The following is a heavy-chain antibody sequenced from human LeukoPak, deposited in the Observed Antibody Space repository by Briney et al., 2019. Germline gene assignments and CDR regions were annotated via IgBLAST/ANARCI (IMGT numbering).Heavy chain of an antibody. D-gene: IGHD3-9*01. V-gene: IGHV3-30*02. J-gene: IGHJ4*02. Sequence: LPGGSLRLSCAASGFTFSSYGMHWVRQAPGKGLEWVAFIRYDGSNKYYADSVKGRFTISRDNSKNTLYLQMNSLRAEDTAVYYCAKDFMDDILTGYYTDNYFDYWGQGTLVTVSS. CDR1: GFTFSSYG. CDR3: AKDFMDDILTGYYTDNYFDY. CDR2: IRYDGSNK.